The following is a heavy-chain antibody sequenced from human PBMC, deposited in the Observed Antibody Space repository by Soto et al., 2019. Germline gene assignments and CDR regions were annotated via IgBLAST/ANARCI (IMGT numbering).Heavy chain of an antibody. D-gene: IGHD6-19*01. Sequence: SETLSLACTVSGDSSSSSPFYWNRIRQPQGKGLQWIGKINHSGNANYNPSLKSRVTISVHTSNSQFSLELSSVTAADTAVYYCARGLITGRQYSGGWYYFDSWGQGTQVPVSS. CDR2: INHSGNA. V-gene: IGHV4-39*07. CDR3: ARGLITGRQYSGGWYYFDS. CDR1: GDSSSSSPFY. J-gene: IGHJ4*02.